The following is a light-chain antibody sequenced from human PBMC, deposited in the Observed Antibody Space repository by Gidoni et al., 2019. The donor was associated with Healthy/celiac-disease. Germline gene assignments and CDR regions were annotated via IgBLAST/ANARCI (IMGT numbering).Light chain of an antibody. CDR2: GAS. V-gene: IGKV3-15*01. CDR3: HQYNNWPSYT. J-gene: IGKJ2*01. Sequence: EILLTQSPATLSVSPGERATLSCRAGQSVSSNLAWYQQKPGQAPRLLIYGASTRDTGIPARFSGSGSGTEFTLTISSLQSEDFAVYYCHQYNNWPSYTFGQGTKLEIK. CDR1: QSVSSN.